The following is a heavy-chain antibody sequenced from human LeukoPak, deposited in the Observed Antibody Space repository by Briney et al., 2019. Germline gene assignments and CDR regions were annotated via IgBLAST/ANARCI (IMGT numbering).Heavy chain of an antibody. D-gene: IGHD6-19*01. CDR1: GGSISSGGYY. CDR2: IYYSGST. CDR3: ARGPRIAVAGNYWYFDL. Sequence: SETLSLTCTVSGGSISSGGYYWSWIRQHPGKGLEWIGYIYYSGSTYYNPSLKSRVTISVDTSKNQFSLKLSSVTAADTAVYYCARGPRIAVAGNYWYFDLWGRGTLVTVSS. J-gene: IGHJ2*01. V-gene: IGHV4-31*03.